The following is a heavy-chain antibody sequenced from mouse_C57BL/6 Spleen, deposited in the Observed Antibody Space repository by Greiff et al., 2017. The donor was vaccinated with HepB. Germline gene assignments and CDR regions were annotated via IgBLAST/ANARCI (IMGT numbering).Heavy chain of an antibody. CDR3: TYYYYGSSQRYWYCDV. V-gene: IGHV14-4*01. CDR1: GFNIKDDY. D-gene: IGHD1-1*01. CDR2: IDPENGDT. Sequence: EVQLQQSGAELVRPGASVKLSCTASGFNIKDDYMHWVKQRPEQGLEWIGWIDPENGDTEYASKFQGKATITADTSSNTAYLQLSILTSEDTAVYYCTYYYYGSSQRYWYCDVWGTGTTVTVSS. J-gene: IGHJ1*03.